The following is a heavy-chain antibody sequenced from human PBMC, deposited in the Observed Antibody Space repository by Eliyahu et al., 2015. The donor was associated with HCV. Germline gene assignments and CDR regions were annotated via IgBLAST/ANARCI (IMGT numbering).Heavy chain of an antibody. CDR2: IHYXGST. D-gene: IGHD6-19*01. CDR1: GGXITXYY. V-gene: IGHV4-59*01. Sequence: QVQLQESGPGLVKPSETLSLTCTVSGGXITXYYWSWIRQPPGKGLEWIGDIHYXGSTNYNPSLKSRVTISVDTSKNQFSLNLTSVXAADTAVYYCASGGGGIAVAGTGGWFDPWGQGTLVTVSS. CDR3: ASGGGGIAVAGTGGWFDP. J-gene: IGHJ5*02.